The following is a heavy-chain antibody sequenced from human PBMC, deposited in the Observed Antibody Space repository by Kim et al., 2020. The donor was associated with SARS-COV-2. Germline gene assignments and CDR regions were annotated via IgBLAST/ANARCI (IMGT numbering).Heavy chain of an antibody. Sequence: GGSLRLSCAASGFMFGDFAMYWVRQAPVKGLEWVSGISWDGDIAYAASVKGRFTISRDNAKNSLYLQVKSLRTEDTALYYCATGGGSSSLIDYWGQGTLV. CDR2: ISWDGDI. J-gene: IGHJ4*02. CDR1: GFMFGDFA. D-gene: IGHD6-6*01. CDR3: ATGGGSSSLIDY. V-gene: IGHV3-9*01.